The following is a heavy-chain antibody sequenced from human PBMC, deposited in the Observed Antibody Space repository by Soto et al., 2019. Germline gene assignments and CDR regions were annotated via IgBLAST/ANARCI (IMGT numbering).Heavy chain of an antibody. CDR2: ISYDGSNK. V-gene: IGHV3-30-3*01. Sequence: GGSLRLSCAASGFTFSSYAMHWVRQAPGKGLEWVAVISYDGSNKYYADSVKGRFTISRDNSKNTLYLQMNSLRAEDTAVYYCASEIVVVTETVDYWGQGTLVTVSS. CDR3: ASEIVVVTETVDY. CDR1: GFTFSSYA. D-gene: IGHD3-22*01. J-gene: IGHJ4*02.